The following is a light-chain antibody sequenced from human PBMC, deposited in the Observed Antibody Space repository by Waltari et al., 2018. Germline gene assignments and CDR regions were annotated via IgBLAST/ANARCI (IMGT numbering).Light chain of an antibody. CDR1: QGISSR. CDR3: LQVNSFPRT. CDR2: DAS. V-gene: IGKV1-12*01. J-gene: IGKJ1*01. Sequence: DIQMRQSPSSVSASVGARVTLTCRASQGISSRLAWYQQKPGKAPQLLISDASSLHSGVPSRFSGSGSGTDFTLTISSLQPEDFATYYCLQVNSFPRTFGQGTKVEVK.